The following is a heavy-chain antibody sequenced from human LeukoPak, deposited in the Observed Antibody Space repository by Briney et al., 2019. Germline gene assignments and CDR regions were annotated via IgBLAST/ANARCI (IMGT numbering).Heavy chain of an antibody. V-gene: IGHV4-34*01. D-gene: IGHD3-22*01. CDR2: INHSGST. J-gene: IGHJ4*02. CDR1: GGSFSGYY. CDR3: ARVLRGYDSSGCPGY. Sequence: SETLSLTCAVYGGSFSGYYWSWIRQPPGKGLEWIGEINHSGSTNYNPSLKSRVTISVDTSKNQFSLKLSSVTAADTAVYYCARVLRGYDSSGCPGYWGQGTLVTVSS.